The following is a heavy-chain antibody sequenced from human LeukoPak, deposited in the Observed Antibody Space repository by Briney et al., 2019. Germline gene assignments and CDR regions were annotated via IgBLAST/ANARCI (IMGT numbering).Heavy chain of an antibody. CDR3: ARELPFDY. V-gene: IGHV3-23*01. CDR2: ISDSGSTA. D-gene: IGHD2-15*01. Sequence: GGSLRLSCGASGFTFSNYAMSWVRQAPGKGLEWVSGISDSGSTAFYADSVKGRFTSSRDNPKSTLYLQMNSLRAEDTAVYYCARELPFDYWGQGTLVTVSS. CDR1: GFTFSNYA. J-gene: IGHJ4*02.